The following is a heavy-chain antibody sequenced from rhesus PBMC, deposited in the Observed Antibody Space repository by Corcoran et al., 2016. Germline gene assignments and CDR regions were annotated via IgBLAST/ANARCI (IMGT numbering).Heavy chain of an antibody. Sequence: EVKLLQSGGGLVQPGGSMKLSCAASGFDFSRYWMGWVRRGLGKGLVWIGELNTESRTINYAPSLTDKFIIARDNAKKTLYLQMSKVRSEDTALYYCGRQGYSGLFAYGGHGTLVTVS. CDR3: GRQGYSGLFAY. V-gene: IGHV3-28*01. CDR2: LNTESRTI. J-gene: IGHJ1*01. CDR1: GFDFSRYW. D-gene: IGHD5-24*01.